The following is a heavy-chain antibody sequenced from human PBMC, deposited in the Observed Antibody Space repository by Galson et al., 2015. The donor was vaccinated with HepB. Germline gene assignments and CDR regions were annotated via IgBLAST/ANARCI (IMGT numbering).Heavy chain of an antibody. Sequence: SLRLSCAASGFTFSSYSMNWVRQAPGKGLEWVSYISSSSSTIYYADSVKGRFTISRDNAKNSLYLQMNSLRAEDTAVYYCARDSSGYHGPLDYWGQGTLVTVSS. V-gene: IGHV3-48*04. CDR1: GFTFSSYS. CDR2: ISSSSSTI. D-gene: IGHD3-22*01. CDR3: ARDSSGYHGPLDY. J-gene: IGHJ4*02.